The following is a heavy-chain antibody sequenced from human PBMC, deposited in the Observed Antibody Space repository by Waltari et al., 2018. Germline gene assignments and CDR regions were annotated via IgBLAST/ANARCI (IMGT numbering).Heavy chain of an antibody. D-gene: IGHD3-3*01. CDR2: IKQDGSEK. V-gene: IGHV3-7*01. CDR3: AGLTYYDFWSGYYPGPGSGMDV. Sequence: EVQLVESGGGLVQPGGSLRLSCAASGFTFSSYWMSWVRQAPGKGLEWVANIKQDGSEKYYVDSVKGRFTISRDNAKNSLYLQMNSLRAEDTAVYYCAGLTYYDFWSGYYPGPGSGMDVWGQGTTVTVSS. CDR1: GFTFSSYW. J-gene: IGHJ6*02.